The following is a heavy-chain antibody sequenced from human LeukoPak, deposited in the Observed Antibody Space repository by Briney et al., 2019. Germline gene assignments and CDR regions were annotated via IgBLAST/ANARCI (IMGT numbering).Heavy chain of an antibody. CDR1: GGTFSSYA. Sequence: GASVKVSCKASGGTFSSYAISWVRQAPGQGLEWMGGIIPIFGTANYAQKFQGRVTITTDESTSTAYMELSSMRSEDTAVYYCARGLPVYYSMDAWGKGTTVTVSS. CDR2: IIPIFGTA. CDR3: ARGLPVYYSMDA. D-gene: IGHD2-15*01. V-gene: IGHV1-69*05. J-gene: IGHJ6*03.